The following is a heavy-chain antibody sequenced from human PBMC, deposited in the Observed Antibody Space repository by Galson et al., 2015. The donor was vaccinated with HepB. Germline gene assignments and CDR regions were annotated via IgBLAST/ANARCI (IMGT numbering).Heavy chain of an antibody. CDR3: ARGPPSITAAGEDFDY. J-gene: IGHJ4*02. CDR2: IYYSGST. Sequence: TLSLTCTVSGGSISSGAYYWSWIRQHPGKGLEWIGYIYYSGSTYYNPSLKSRVTISVDTSKNQFSLKLSSVTAADTAVYFCARGPPSITAAGEDFDYWGQGTLVTVSS. V-gene: IGHV4-31*03. CDR1: GGSISSGAYY. D-gene: IGHD6-13*01.